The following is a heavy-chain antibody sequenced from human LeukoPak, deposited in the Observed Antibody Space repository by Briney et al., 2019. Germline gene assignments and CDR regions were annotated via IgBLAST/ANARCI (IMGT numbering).Heavy chain of an antibody. D-gene: IGHD2-15*01. CDR1: GFTFSSYS. J-gene: IGHJ4*02. CDR3: AKDRCSGGSCYTESFDY. Sequence: GGSLRLSCAASGFTFSSYSMSWVCQAPGKGLEWVSAISGSGGSTYYADSVKGRFTISRDNSKNTLYLQMNSLRAEDTAVYYCAKDRCSGGSCYTESFDYWGQGTLVTVSS. V-gene: IGHV3-23*01. CDR2: ISGSGGST.